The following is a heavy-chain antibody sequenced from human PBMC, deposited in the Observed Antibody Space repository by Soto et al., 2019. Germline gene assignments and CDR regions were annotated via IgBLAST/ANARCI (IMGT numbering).Heavy chain of an antibody. D-gene: IGHD3-16*01. V-gene: IGHV5-10-1*01. Sequence: PWESLKISCKGSGYSFTSYWISWVRQMPGKGLEWMGRIDPSDSYTNYSPSFQGHVTISADKSISTAYLQWSSLKASDTAMYYCARHMGGDPHSTIPDQGFDYWGQGTLVTVSS. CDR1: GYSFTSYW. J-gene: IGHJ4*02. CDR3: ARHMGGDPHSTIPDQGFDY. CDR2: IDPSDSYT.